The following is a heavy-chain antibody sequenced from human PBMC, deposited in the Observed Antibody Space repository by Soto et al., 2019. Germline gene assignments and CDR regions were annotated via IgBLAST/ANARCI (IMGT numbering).Heavy chain of an antibody. CDR1: GGSFSAYY. Sequence: SETLSLTCAVYGGSFSAYYWSWIRQPPGKGLEWIGEINHSGSTNYNPSLRGRVTLSLDTSKNQLSLILYSVTAADTGVYYCARYSAASGTYYFDYWGPGTLVTVSS. V-gene: IGHV4-34*01. CDR2: INHSGST. J-gene: IGHJ4*01. D-gene: IGHD6-13*01. CDR3: ARYSAASGTYYFDY.